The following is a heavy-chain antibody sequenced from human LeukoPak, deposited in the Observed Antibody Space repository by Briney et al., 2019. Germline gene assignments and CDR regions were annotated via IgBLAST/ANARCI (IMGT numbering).Heavy chain of an antibody. J-gene: IGHJ3*02. D-gene: IGHD6-19*01. CDR2: IRSKANSYAT. V-gene: IGHV3-73*01. Sequence: GGSLRLSCAASGFTFSGSAMHWVRQASGEGLEWVGRIRSKANSYATAYAASVKGRFTISRDDSKNTAYLQMNSLKTEDTAVYYCTRASSGWYGAFDIWGQGTMVTVSS. CDR3: TRASSGWYGAFDI. CDR1: GFTFSGSA.